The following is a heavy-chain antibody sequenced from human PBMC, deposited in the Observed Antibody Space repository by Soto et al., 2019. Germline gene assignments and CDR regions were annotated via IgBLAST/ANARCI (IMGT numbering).Heavy chain of an antibody. Sequence: SQTLSLTCAISGDSVSSNSAAWNWIRQSPSRDLEWLGRTYYRSKWYNDYAVSVKSRITINPDTSKNQFSLQLNSVTPEDTAVYYCARDHPYDSTRVFAFDIWGQGTMVTVSS. CDR2: TYYRSKWYN. CDR1: GDSVSSNSAA. D-gene: IGHD3-22*01. J-gene: IGHJ3*02. CDR3: ARDHPYDSTRVFAFDI. V-gene: IGHV6-1*01.